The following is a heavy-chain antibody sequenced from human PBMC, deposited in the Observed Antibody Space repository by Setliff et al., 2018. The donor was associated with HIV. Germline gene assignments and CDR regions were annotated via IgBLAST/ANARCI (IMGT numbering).Heavy chain of an antibody. V-gene: IGHV4-38-2*01. Sequence: SETLSLTCVVSGYSINSDFYWGWLRQPPGMGLESPGRGLEWIGHIYHSGSTYYNPSLNSRVTMSIDMSKNQFSLSLTSVTAADTAIYYCASPSDQTAGGFDIWGQGTMVTVSS. CDR3: ASPSDQTAGGFDI. CDR2: IYHSGST. J-gene: IGHJ3*02. D-gene: IGHD2-15*01. CDR1: GYSINSDFY.